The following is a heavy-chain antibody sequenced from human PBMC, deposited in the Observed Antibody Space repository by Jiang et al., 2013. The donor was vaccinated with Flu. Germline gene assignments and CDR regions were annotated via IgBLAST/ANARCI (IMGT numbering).Heavy chain of an antibody. CDR3: AYHSGGAWFDT. CDR2: IYWDDTR. V-gene: IGHV2-5*06. J-gene: IGHJ5*02. D-gene: IGHD3-10*01. Sequence: KPTQTLTLTCSFSGFSLTTSGLGVGWIRQPPGRAPEWLALIYWDDTRYFRPSLKTRLTINKDTSKNHVVLTMINMDPVDTATYSCAYHSGGAWFDTWGQGILVTVSS. CDR1: GFSLTTSGLG.